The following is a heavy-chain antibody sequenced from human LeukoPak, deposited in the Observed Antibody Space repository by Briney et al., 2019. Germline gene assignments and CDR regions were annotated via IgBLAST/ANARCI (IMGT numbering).Heavy chain of an antibody. Sequence: GGSLRLSCAASGFTFSSYAMSWVRQAPGEGVEWVSAISGSGGSTYYADSVKGRFTISRDNSKNTLYLQMNSLRAEDTAVYYCAPDYSSRWYSLVIDYWGQGTLVTVSS. CDR3: APDYSSRWYSLVIDY. J-gene: IGHJ4*02. CDR1: GFTFSSYA. CDR2: ISGSGGST. D-gene: IGHD6-13*01. V-gene: IGHV3-23*01.